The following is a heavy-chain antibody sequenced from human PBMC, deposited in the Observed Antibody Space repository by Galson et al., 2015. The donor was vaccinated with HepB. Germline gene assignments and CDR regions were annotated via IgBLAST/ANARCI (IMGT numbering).Heavy chain of an antibody. D-gene: IGHD3-22*01. J-gene: IGHJ6*02. CDR2: ISGSGGST. CDR3: AKDWYDSSGYYYPTGGMDV. CDR1: GFTFSSYA. Sequence: SLRLSCAASGFTFSSYAMSWVRQAPGKGLEWVSAISGSGGSTYYADSVKGRFTISRDNSKNTLYLQMNSLRAEDTAVYYCAKDWYDSSGYYYPTGGMDVWGQGTTVTVSS. V-gene: IGHV3-23*01.